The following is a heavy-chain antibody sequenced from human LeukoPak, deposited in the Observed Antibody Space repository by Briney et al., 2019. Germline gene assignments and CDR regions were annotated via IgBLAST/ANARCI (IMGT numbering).Heavy chain of an antibody. CDR1: GFTFSSYD. CDR2: IWYDGNNK. Sequence: GGSLRLSCAASGFTFSSYDMHWVRQAPGKGLEWVAVIWYDGNNKYYADSVKGRFTISRGNAKNSLYLQMNSLRAEDTAVYYCARGITMVRGVIPFDYWGQGTLVTVSS. J-gene: IGHJ4*02. D-gene: IGHD3-10*01. V-gene: IGHV3-33*01. CDR3: ARGITMVRGVIPFDY.